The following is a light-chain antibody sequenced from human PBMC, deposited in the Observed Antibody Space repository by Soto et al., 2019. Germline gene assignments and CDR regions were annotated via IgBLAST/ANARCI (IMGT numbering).Light chain of an antibody. CDR2: WAS. Sequence: DIVMTQSPDSLAVSLGERATINCKSSQSLLYSSNNKNYLTWYQHKPGQPPKLLIYWASTRESGVPDRFSGSGSGTDFTLTISSLQAEDVAVYYCQQYYSSPPMYTFGQGTKVDIK. CDR1: QSLLYSSNNKNY. V-gene: IGKV4-1*01. J-gene: IGKJ2*01. CDR3: QQYYSSPPMYT.